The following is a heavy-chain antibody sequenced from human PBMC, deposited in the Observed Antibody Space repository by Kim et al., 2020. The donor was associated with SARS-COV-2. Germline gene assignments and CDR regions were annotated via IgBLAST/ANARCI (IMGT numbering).Heavy chain of an antibody. CDR2: VSVSGGST. Sequence: GGSLRLSCAASGFTFSSYAMSWVRQVPGKGLEWVSAVSVSGGSTYYADSVKGRFTISRDNSKNTLYLQMNSLRAEDTAVYYCAKPMAAAGSGWGQGTLVTVSS. V-gene: IGHV3-23*01. CDR1: GFTFSSYA. D-gene: IGHD6-13*01. CDR3: AKPMAAAGSG. J-gene: IGHJ4*02.